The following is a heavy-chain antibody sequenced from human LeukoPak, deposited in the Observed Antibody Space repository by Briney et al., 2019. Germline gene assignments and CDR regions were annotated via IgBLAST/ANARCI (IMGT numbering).Heavy chain of an antibody. V-gene: IGHV4-39*01. CDR1: GGSISSSSYY. J-gene: IGHJ6*02. CDR3: ARSQPPYYYYYYGMDV. CDR2: IYYSGST. Sequence: PSETLSLTCTVSGGSISSSSYYWGWIRQPPGKGLEWIGSIYYSGSTYYNPSLKSRVTISVDTSKNQFSLKLSSVTAADTAVYYCARSQPPYYYYYYGMDVWGQGTTVTVSS.